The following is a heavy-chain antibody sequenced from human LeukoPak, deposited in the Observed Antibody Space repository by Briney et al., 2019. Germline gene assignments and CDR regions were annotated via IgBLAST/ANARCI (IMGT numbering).Heavy chain of an antibody. CDR1: GFTFSSYA. CDR3: AKDQSPYQWLAFDY. V-gene: IGHV3-23*01. D-gene: IGHD6-19*01. Sequence: PGGSLRLSCEASGFTFSSYAMSWVRQAPGKGLEWVSAISGSGGSTYYADSVKGRFTISRDNSKNTLYLQMNSLRAEDTAVYYCAKDQSPYQWLAFDYWGQGTLVTVSS. J-gene: IGHJ4*02. CDR2: ISGSGGST.